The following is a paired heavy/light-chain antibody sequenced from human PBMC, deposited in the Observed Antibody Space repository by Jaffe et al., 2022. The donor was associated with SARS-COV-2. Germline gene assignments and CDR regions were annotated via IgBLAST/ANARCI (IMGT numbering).Light chain of an antibody. V-gene: IGLV2-14*01. CDR2: EVS. CDR1: SSDVGGYNY. CDR3: SSFTSSSTYVL. Sequence: QSALTQPASVSGSPGQSITISCTGTSSDVGGYNYVSWYQQHPGKAPKLMIFEVSNRPSGVSNRFSASKSGNTASLTISGLQAEDEADYYCSSFTSSSTYVLFGGGTKLTVL. J-gene: IGLJ2*01.
Heavy chain of an antibody. Sequence: QVQLVESGGGVVQPGRSLRLSCAASGFTFSSYGMHWVRQAPGKGLEWVAVIWYDGSNKYYTDSVKGRFTISRDNPKNTLDLQVSSLRAEDTAVYYCARDNCRGGSCWGFWFDPWGQGTLVTVSS. CDR3: ARDNCRGGSCWGFWFDP. D-gene: IGHD2-15*01. V-gene: IGHV3-33*01. CDR2: IWYDGSNK. J-gene: IGHJ5*02. CDR1: GFTFSSYG.